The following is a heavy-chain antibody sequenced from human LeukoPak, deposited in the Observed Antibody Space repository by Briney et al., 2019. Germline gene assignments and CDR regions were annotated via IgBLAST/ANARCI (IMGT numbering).Heavy chain of an antibody. CDR2: IYSSGST. V-gene: IGHV4-4*07. J-gene: IGHJ4*02. D-gene: IGHD6-19*01. CDR1: GGSINTYY. Sequence: SETLSLTCTVSGGSINTYYWTWIRQPAGKGLEMIGRIYSSGSTNYNPSLKSRVTMSVDTSKNQFSLKPSSVTAADTAVYYCAREDSYSTGWTIDYWGQGTLVTVSS. CDR3: AREDSYSTGWTIDY.